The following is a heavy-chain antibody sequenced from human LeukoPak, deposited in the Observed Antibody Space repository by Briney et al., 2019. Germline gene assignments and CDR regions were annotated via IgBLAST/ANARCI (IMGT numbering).Heavy chain of an antibody. CDR1: GYTFTGYY. CDR3: ARRSGYSYGLDY. Sequence: GASVKVSCKASGYTFTGYYMHWVRQAPGQGLEWMGWINPNSGGTNYAQKFQGRVTMTRDTSISTAYMELSRLRSEDTAVYYCARRSGYSYGLDYWGQGTLVTVSS. J-gene: IGHJ4*02. CDR2: INPNSGGT. V-gene: IGHV1-2*02. D-gene: IGHD5-18*01.